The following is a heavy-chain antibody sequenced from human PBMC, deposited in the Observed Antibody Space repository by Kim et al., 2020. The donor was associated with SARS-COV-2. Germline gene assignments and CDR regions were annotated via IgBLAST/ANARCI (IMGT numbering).Heavy chain of an antibody. V-gene: IGHV3-33*05. CDR1: GFTFSSYG. D-gene: IGHD5-12*01. CDR3: ARGGFSGVTVVHYYYYGMYV. J-gene: IGHJ6*02. Sequence: GGSLRLSCAASGFTFSSYGMHWVRQAPGKGLEWVAVISYDGSNKYYADSVKGRFTISRDNSKNTLYLQMNSLRAEDTAVYYCARGGFSGVTVVHYYYYGMYVWGQGTTVTVSS. CDR2: ISYDGSNK.